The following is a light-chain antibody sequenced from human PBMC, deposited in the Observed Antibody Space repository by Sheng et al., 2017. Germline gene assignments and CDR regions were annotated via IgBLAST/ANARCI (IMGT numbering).Light chain of an antibody. CDR1: SLRSYY. CDR2: GKN. CDR3: NSRDRSGYGV. J-gene: IGLJ1*01. Sequence: SSELTQDPDVSVALGQTVRITCQGDSLRSYYASWYQKKPGQAPILVIYGKNDRPSGIPDRFSGFSSGNTASLAITGAQAEDEADYYCNSRDRSGYGVFGTGTKVTVL. V-gene: IGLV3-19*01.